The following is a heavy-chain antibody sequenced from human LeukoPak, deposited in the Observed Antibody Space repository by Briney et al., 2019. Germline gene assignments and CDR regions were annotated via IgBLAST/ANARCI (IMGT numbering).Heavy chain of an antibody. CDR3: ATFPFASGYGFGDY. CDR1: GYSFTSYW. J-gene: IGHJ4*02. D-gene: IGHD5-18*01. V-gene: IGHV5-51*01. Sequence: GESLKISCKGSGYSFTSYWIGWVRQMPGKGLEWMGIIYPGDSDTRYSPSFQGQVTISADKSISTTYLQWSSLKASDTAMYYCATFPFASGYGFGDYWGQGTLVAVSP. CDR2: IYPGDSDT.